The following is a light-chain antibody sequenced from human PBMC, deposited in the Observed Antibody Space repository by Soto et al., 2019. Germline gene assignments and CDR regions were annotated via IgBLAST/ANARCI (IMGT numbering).Light chain of an antibody. J-gene: IGKJ3*01. CDR2: DAS. CDR1: QGISNS. CDR3: QKYKSAPYT. V-gene: IGKV1-27*01. Sequence: DIQMTQSPSSLSASIGDRVTITCRASQGISNSLAWYQQRPGKVPSLLIYDASTLQSGVPSRFSGSGSGIDFTLTISSLQPEDVATYYCQKYKSAPYTFGPGTKVDIK.